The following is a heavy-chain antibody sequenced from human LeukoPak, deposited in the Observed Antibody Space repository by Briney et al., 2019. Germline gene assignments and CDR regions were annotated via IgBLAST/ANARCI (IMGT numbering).Heavy chain of an antibody. J-gene: IGHJ6*03. CDR1: GYTFTSYY. CDR3: ARDTFGGSDSQNYMDV. D-gene: IGHD1-26*01. Sequence: ASVKVSCKASGYTFTSYYMHWVRQAPGQGLEWMGIINPSGGSTSYAQKFQGRVTMTRDTSTSTVYMELSSLRSEDTAVYYCARDTFGGSDSQNYMDVWGKGTTVTVSS. CDR2: INPSGGST. V-gene: IGHV1-46*01.